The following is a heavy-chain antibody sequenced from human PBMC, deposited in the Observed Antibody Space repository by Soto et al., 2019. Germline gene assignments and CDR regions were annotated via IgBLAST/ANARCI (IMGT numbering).Heavy chain of an antibody. CDR1: GFTFSIYA. V-gene: IGHV3-23*01. J-gene: IGHJ4*02. Sequence: GGSLRLSCAASGFTFSIYATSWVRQAPGKGLEWVSSMSRSGDNTYYADSVKGRFTISRDNSKNTLYLQMNSMRAEDTAIYYCAKNQRKISALYYLDFWGPGTPVTVSS. CDR3: AKNQRKISALYYLDF. D-gene: IGHD2-2*02. CDR2: MSRSGDNT.